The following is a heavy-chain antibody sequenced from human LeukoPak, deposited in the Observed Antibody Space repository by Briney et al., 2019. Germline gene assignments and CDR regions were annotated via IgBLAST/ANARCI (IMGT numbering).Heavy chain of an antibody. CDR3: AKKNYDFWSGYLGYFDY. Sequence: PGGSLRLSCAASGFTFSDYYMSWIRQAPGKGLEWVSYISSSGSTIYYADSVKGRFTISRDNAKNSLYLQMNSLRAEDTAVYYCAKKNYDFWSGYLGYFDYWGQGTLVTVSS. D-gene: IGHD3-3*01. J-gene: IGHJ4*02. CDR2: ISSSGSTI. V-gene: IGHV3-11*04. CDR1: GFTFSDYY.